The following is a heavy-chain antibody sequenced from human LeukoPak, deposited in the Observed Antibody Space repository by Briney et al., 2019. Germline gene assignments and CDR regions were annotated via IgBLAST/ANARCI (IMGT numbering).Heavy chain of an antibody. Sequence: SQTLSLTCAISGGSVSSNSAAWNWIRQSPSRGLEWLGRTYYRSKWYNDYAVSVKSRITINPDTSKNQFSLQLNSVTPEDTAVYYCARDRREAVATAGYYYYGMDVWGKGTTVTVSS. CDR1: GGSVSSNSAA. D-gene: IGHD6-19*01. V-gene: IGHV6-1*01. CDR3: ARDRREAVATAGYYYYGMDV. J-gene: IGHJ6*04. CDR2: TYYRSKWYN.